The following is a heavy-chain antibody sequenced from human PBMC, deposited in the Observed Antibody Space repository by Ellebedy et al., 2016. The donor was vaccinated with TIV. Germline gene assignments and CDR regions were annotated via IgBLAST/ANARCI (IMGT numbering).Heavy chain of an antibody. D-gene: IGHD3-10*01. Sequence: MPSATLSLTCSLSGSSITTYYWSWIRQPPGKGLEWIGYIYNVELTNYSPSLKSRTSISIDTSKKQFSLNLTSVTVADTALYFCARGVVRGVAAFDIWGRGTMVIVSS. CDR2: IYNVELT. J-gene: IGHJ3*02. CDR3: ARGVVRGVAAFDI. CDR1: GSSITTYY. V-gene: IGHV4-59*01.